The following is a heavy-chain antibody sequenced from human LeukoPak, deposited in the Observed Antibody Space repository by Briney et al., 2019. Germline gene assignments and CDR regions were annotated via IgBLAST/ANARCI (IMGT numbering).Heavy chain of an antibody. Sequence: ASVKVSCRASGYTFTDFTDYYIHWVRQATGQGLEWMGWMNPNSGNTGYAQKFQGRVTMTRNTSISTAYMELSSLRSEDTAVYYCARAGAYYYDSSGYNSPQVWGQGTLVTVSS. J-gene: IGHJ4*02. D-gene: IGHD3-22*01. V-gene: IGHV1-8*02. CDR2: MNPNSGNT. CDR1: GYTFTDFTDYY. CDR3: ARAGAYYYDSSGYNSPQV.